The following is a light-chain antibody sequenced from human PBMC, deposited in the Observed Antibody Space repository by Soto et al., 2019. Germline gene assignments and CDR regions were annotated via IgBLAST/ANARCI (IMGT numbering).Light chain of an antibody. CDR2: EGS. Sequence: QSALTQPASVSGSPGQSITISCPGTSSDVGSYNLVSWYQQHPGKAPKLMIYEGSKRPSGVSNRFSGSKSGNTASLTISGLQAEDEADYDCCSYAGSSTFVYVFGTGTKLTVL. J-gene: IGLJ1*01. CDR3: CSYAGSSTFVYV. CDR1: SSDVGSYNL. V-gene: IGLV2-23*03.